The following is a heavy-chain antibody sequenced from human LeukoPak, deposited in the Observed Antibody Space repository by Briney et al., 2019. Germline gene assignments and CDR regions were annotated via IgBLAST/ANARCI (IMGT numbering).Heavy chain of an antibody. V-gene: IGHV1-18*01. CDR2: ISGYNGNK. CDR3: AXXXXXXXPPXXY. J-gene: IGHJ4*02. Sequence: SXWXRQAPGXXXXWMGWISGYNGNKNXAQKLQGRVTITTKTSKSTAYMELRSMRSDDTAGYYCAXXXXXXXPPXXYWGQGTLVTVSS.